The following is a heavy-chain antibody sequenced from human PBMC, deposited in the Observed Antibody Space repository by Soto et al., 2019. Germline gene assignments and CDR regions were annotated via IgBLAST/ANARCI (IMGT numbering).Heavy chain of an antibody. V-gene: IGHV4-61*01. CDR3: ARDSSMTYYYGMDV. CDR1: AGSVNSGSYY. Sequence: PLQESGPGLVKPSETLSLTCTDSAGSVNSGSYYWSWIRQSRGKVLEWIGNIYYSGSTNSNPSLKTRVTISLDTSKYQFSLKLSTVTAADTAVYYCARDSSMTYYYGMDVWGKGTTVTVSS. J-gene: IGHJ6*04. CDR2: IYYSGST.